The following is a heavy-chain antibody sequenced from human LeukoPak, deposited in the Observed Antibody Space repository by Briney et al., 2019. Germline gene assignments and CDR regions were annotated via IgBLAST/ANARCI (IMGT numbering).Heavy chain of an antibody. CDR2: IYTSGST. Sequence: SETLSLTCTVSGGSISSYYWSWTRQPAGKGLEWIGRIYTSGSTNYNPSLKSRVTISVDKSKNQFSLKLSSVTAADTAVYYCAREDRRILDYWGQGTLVTVSS. D-gene: IGHD2-15*01. CDR3: AREDRRILDY. V-gene: IGHV4-4*07. CDR1: GGSISSYY. J-gene: IGHJ4*02.